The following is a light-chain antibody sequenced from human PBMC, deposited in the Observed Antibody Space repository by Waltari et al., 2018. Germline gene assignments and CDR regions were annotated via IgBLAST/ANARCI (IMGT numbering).Light chain of an antibody. J-gene: IGKJ4*01. V-gene: IGKV4-1*01. Sequence: DIVMTQSPDSLAVSLGERATINCKSSQSVLYSSNNKNYLAWYQQNPGQTPKLLIYWASTRESGVPDRFSGSGSGTDFTLTISSLQAEDVAVYYCQQYYRTPLTFGGGTKVEIK. CDR2: WAS. CDR1: QSVLYSSNNKNY. CDR3: QQYYRTPLT.